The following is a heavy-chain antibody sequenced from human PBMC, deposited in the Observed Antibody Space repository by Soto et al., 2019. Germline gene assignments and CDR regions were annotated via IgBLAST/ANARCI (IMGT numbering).Heavy chain of an antibody. V-gene: IGHV3-30-3*01. Sequence: GGSLRLSCAASGFTFSSYAMHWVRQAPGKGLEWVAVISYDGSNKYYADSVKGRFTISRDNSKNTLYLQMNSLRAEDTAVYYCARGAERWLQLTHSFDYWGQGTLVTVSS. D-gene: IGHD5-12*01. CDR2: ISYDGSNK. CDR1: GFTFSSYA. J-gene: IGHJ4*02. CDR3: ARGAERWLQLTHSFDY.